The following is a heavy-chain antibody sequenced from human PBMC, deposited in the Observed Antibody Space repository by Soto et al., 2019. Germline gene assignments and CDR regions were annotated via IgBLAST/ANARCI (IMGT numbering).Heavy chain of an antibody. V-gene: IGHV3-53*02. CDR1: GFTVSGNY. J-gene: IGHJ4*02. CDR3: ASTRGSSYDY. D-gene: IGHD6-6*01. Sequence: EVQLVETGGGLIQPGGSLRLSCAASGFTVSGNYMSWVRQAPGKGLEWVSVIYNGGGTYYADSVKGRFTISRDNSKNTLYLQMNSLRAVDTAVYHCASTRGSSYDYWGQGTLVTVSS. CDR2: IYNGGGT.